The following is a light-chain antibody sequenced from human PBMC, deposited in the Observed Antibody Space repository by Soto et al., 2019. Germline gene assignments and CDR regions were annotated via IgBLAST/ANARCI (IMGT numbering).Light chain of an antibody. V-gene: IGLV1-44*01. CDR2: SNN. Sequence: QSVLTQPPSASGTPGQRVTISCSGSSSNIGSKTVHWYQQLPGTAPKLLIYSNNQRPSGVPDRFSGSKSGTSASLAISGLQYEDEADYYCAAWDDSLNGVVFGGGTKLTVL. J-gene: IGLJ2*01. CDR3: AAWDDSLNGVV. CDR1: SSNIGSKT.